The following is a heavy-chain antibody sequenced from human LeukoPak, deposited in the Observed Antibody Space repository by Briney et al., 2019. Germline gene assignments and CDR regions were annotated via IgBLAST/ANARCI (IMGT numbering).Heavy chain of an antibody. CDR3: ARDTQPVTWIQLWQPLAY. CDR1: GFTFSSYS. V-gene: IGHV3-21*01. J-gene: IGHJ4*02. Sequence: GGSLRLSCAASGFTFSSYSMNWVRQAPGKGLEWVSSISSSSSYIYYADSVKGRFTIPRDNAKNSLCLQMNSLRAEDTAVYYCARDTQPVTWIQLWQPLAYWGQGTLVTVSS. CDR2: ISSSSSYI. D-gene: IGHD5-18*01.